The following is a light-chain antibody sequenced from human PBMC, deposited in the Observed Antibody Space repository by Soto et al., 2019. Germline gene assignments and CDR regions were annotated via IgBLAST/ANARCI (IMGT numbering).Light chain of an antibody. CDR3: SSYTTSTTRII. Sequence: QSALTQPASVSGSPGQSITISCTGSSSDVGGYNHVSWYQQHPGKAPNLMIYEVSNRPSGVSNRFSGSKSGNTASLTISGLQAEDEADYYCSSYTTSTTRIIFGGGTKLTVL. CDR1: SSDVGGYNH. J-gene: IGLJ2*01. CDR2: EVS. V-gene: IGLV2-14*01.